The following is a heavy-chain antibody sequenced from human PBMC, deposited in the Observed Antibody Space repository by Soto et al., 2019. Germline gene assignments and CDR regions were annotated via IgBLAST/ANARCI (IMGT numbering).Heavy chain of an antibody. CDR3: ARGVYYDSSYYFDY. CDR2: IWYDGSNK. V-gene: IGHV3-33*01. CDR1: GFTFSSYG. D-gene: IGHD3-22*01. Sequence: PGGSLRLSCAASGFTFSSYGMHWVRQAPGKGLEWVAVIWYDGSNKYYADSVKGRFTISRDNSKNTLYLQMNSLRAEDTAVYYCARGVYYDSSYYFDYWGKGTLVTVS. J-gene: IGHJ4*02.